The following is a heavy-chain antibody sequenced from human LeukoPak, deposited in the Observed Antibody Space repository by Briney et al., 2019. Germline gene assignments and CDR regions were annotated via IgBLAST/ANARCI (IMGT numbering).Heavy chain of an antibody. J-gene: IGHJ4*02. D-gene: IGHD2-15*01. CDR1: GFTFSSYG. CDR3: AKEADVGWSDY. V-gene: IGHV3-23*01. Sequence: GGTLRLSCAASGFTFSSYGMSWVRQAPGKGLEWVSATSNSGGSTYYADSVKGRFTISRDNSKNTLYLQMNSLRAEDTAVYYCAKEADVGWSDYWGQGTLVTVSS. CDR2: TSNSGGST.